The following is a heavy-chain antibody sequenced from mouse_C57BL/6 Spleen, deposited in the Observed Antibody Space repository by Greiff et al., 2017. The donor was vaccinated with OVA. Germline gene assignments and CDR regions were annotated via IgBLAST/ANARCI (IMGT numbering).Heavy chain of an antibody. Sequence: VQLQQSGAELARPGASVKLSCKASGYTFTSYGISWVKQRTGQGLEWIGEIYPRSGNTYYNEKFKGKATLTADKSSSTAYMELRSLTSEDSAVYFCARFLYDYDGTYYYAMDYWGQGTSVTVSS. CDR2: IYPRSGNT. J-gene: IGHJ4*01. CDR3: ARFLYDYDGTYYYAMDY. V-gene: IGHV1-81*01. CDR1: GYTFTSYG. D-gene: IGHD2-4*01.